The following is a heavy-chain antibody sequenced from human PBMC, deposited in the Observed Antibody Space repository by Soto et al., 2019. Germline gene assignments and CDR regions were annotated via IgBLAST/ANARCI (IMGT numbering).Heavy chain of an antibody. J-gene: IGHJ6*02. CDR3: AKDREWLVTYYYYGMDV. Sequence: GGSLRLSCAASGFTFSSYSMNWVRQAPGKGLEWVSYISSSSSTIYYADSVKGRFTISRDNSKNTLYLQMNSLRAEDTAVYYCAKDREWLVTYYYYGMDVWGQGTTVTVSS. CDR1: GFTFSSYS. V-gene: IGHV3-48*01. CDR2: ISSSSSTI. D-gene: IGHD6-19*01.